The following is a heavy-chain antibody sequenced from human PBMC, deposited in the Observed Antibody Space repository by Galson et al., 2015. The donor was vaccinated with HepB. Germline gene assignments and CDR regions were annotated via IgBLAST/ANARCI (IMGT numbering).Heavy chain of an antibody. CDR1: GFTISSYT. V-gene: IGHV3-48*04. J-gene: IGHJ3*02. Sequence: SLRLSCAASGFTISSYTINWVRQTPGKGLQWVSYISTNGATIHYADSVKGRFTIARDNAKNAVSLQMNSLRAEDTAICYCATTLFGSSAYWTFEIWGQGTLVTVSS. D-gene: IGHD3-22*01. CDR3: ATTLFGSSAYWTFEI. CDR2: ISTNGATI.